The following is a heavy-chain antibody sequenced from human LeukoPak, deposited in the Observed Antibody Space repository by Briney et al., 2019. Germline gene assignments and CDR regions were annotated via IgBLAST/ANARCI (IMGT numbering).Heavy chain of an antibody. V-gene: IGHV3-21*06. CDR3: ATDPPYSRSGLYFDY. D-gene: IGHD6-13*01. Sequence: GGSLRLSCAASGFTFSTQTINWVRQAPGKGLEWVSSISSNSTYRYYADSVKGRFTISRDNAKNSLFLQMNSLRAEDTAVYYCATDPPYSRSGLYFDYWGQGTLATVSS. CDR1: GFTFSTQT. J-gene: IGHJ4*02. CDR2: ISSNSTYR.